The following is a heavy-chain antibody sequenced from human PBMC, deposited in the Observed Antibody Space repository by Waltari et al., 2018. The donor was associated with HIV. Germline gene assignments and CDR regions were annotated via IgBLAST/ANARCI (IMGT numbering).Heavy chain of an antibody. CDR1: GFTFSLHW. CDR2: IKQDGSEK. V-gene: IGHV3-7*01. CDR3: ARMGLMMYAIGAFDI. Sequence: EVQLVESGGGLVQPGGSLRLSWAASGFTFSLHWMSWVRQAPGKGLEWVANIKQDGSEKHYVDSVKGRFTISRDNAKKSLYLQMNSLRAEDTAVYYCARMGLMMYAIGAFDIWGQGTMVTVSS. J-gene: IGHJ3*02. D-gene: IGHD2-8*01.